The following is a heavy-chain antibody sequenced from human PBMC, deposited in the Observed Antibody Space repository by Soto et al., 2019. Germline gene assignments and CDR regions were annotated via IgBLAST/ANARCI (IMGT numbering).Heavy chain of an antibody. CDR2: IIPIFGTT. D-gene: IGHD3-3*01. CDR1: ADSFSSYG. Sequence: QVQLAQSGAEVKEPGSAVKVSCKAPADSFSSYGISWVRQAPGQGLEWMGGIIPIFGTTNYAEKFQGRVTIAADESTNTAYMDLSSLRSEDTALYYCARVFPDGWVEPGVVRGYLDTWGRGTLVTVSS. J-gene: IGHJ4*02. V-gene: IGHV1-69*01. CDR3: ARVFPDGWVEPGVVRGYLDT.